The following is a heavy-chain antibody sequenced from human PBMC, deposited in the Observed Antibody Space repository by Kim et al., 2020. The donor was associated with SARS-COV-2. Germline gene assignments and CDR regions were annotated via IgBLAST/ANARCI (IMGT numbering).Heavy chain of an antibody. Sequence: SETLSLTCTVSGGSISSSSYYWGWIRQPPGKGLEWIGSIYYSGSTYYNPSLKSRVTISVDTSKNQFSLKLSSVTAADTAVYYCARRYDFWGPLSSTGGYFDYWGQGTLVTVSS. J-gene: IGHJ4*02. D-gene: IGHD3-3*01. CDR2: IYYSGST. V-gene: IGHV4-39*01. CDR1: GGSISSSSYY. CDR3: ARRYDFWGPLSSTGGYFDY.